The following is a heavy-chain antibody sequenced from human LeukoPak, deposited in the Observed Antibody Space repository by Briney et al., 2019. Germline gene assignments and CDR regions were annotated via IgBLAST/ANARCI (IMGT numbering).Heavy chain of an antibody. CDR3: AKDHGYSYGPFDY. V-gene: IGHV3-33*06. CDR1: GFTSSSYG. D-gene: IGHD5-18*01. CDR2: IWYDGSNK. Sequence: GRSLRLSCAASGFTSSSYGMHWVRQAPGKGLEWVAVIWYDGSNKYYADSVKGRFTISRDNSKNTLYLQMNSLRAEDTAVYYCAKDHGYSYGPFDYWGQGTLVTVSS. J-gene: IGHJ4*02.